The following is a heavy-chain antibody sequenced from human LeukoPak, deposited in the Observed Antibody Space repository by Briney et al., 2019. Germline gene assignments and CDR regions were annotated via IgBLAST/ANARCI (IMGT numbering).Heavy chain of an antibody. Sequence: GESLKISCQGSGSSFTSYWISWVRQLPGKGLEWMGRIDPSDSYTNYSPSFQGHVTISADKSISTAYLQWSSLKASDTAMYYCARLTDHRMVRGVIEYYFDYWGQGTLVTVFS. CDR1: GSSFTSYW. CDR3: ARLTDHRMVRGVIEYYFDY. CDR2: IDPSDSYT. D-gene: IGHD3-10*01. V-gene: IGHV5-10-1*01. J-gene: IGHJ4*02.